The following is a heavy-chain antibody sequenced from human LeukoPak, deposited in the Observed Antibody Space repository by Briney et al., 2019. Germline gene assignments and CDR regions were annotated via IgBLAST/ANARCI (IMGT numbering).Heavy chain of an antibody. V-gene: IGHV1-2*06. J-gene: IGHJ4*02. D-gene: IGHD5-12*01. CDR3: AGLEGYSGYDGWGDY. CDR1: GYTFTGYY. Sequence: ASVKVSCKASGYTFTGYYMHWVRQAPGQGLEWMGRINPNSGGTNYAQKFQGRVTMTRDTSISTAYMELSRLRSDDTAVYYCAGLEGYSGYDGWGDYWGQGTLVTVSS. CDR2: INPNSGGT.